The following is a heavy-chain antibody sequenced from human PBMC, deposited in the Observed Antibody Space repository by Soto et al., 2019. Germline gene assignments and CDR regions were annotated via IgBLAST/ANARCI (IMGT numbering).Heavy chain of an antibody. D-gene: IGHD2-2*01. CDR1: GYSFTSYW. V-gene: IGHV5-51*01. CDR3: ARWGGDYCSSTSCYLGRHGDHPDAFDI. Sequence: GESLKISCKGSGYSFTSYWIGWVRQMPGKGLEWMGIIYPGDSDTRYSPSFQGQVTISADKSISTAYLQWSSLKASDTAMYYCARWGGDYCSSTSCYLGRHGDHPDAFDIWGQGTMVTVSS. J-gene: IGHJ3*02. CDR2: IYPGDSDT.